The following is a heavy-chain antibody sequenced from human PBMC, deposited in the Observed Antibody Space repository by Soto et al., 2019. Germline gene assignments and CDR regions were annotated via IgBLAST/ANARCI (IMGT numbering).Heavy chain of an antibody. CDR3: ARGVVPAAREHWFDP. V-gene: IGHV4-4*02. D-gene: IGHD2-2*01. J-gene: IGHJ5*02. CDR1: GGSISSSNW. CDR2: IYHSGST. Sequence: SETLSLTCAVSGGSISSSNWWSWVRQPPGKGLEWIGEIYHSGSTNYNPSLKSRVTISVDKSKNQFSLKLSSVTAADTAVYYCARGVVPAAREHWFDPWGQGTLVTVSS.